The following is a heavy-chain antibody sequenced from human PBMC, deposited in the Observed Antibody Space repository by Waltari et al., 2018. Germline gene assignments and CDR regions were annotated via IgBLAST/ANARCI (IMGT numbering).Heavy chain of an antibody. D-gene: IGHD3-16*01. Sequence: QVQLVESGGGVVQPGRSLRLSCAASGFTFSRYGMHWVRQAPCKGLEWVAGTSYDGSQESYGDSVRGRFTISRDNSKDTLYLQLNRLGAEDTAVYYCAKDLGIALANLAYWGQGTLVTVSS. CDR1: GFTFSRYG. CDR3: AKDLGIALANLAY. V-gene: IGHV3-30*18. J-gene: IGHJ4*02. CDR2: TSYDGSQE.